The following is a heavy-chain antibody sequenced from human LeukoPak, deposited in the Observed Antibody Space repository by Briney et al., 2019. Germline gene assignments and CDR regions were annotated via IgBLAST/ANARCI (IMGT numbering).Heavy chain of an antibody. V-gene: IGHV3-33*01. CDR3: ARDFENYFDY. CDR1: GFTFSTYG. D-gene: IGHD3-9*01. CDR2: IWSDGINK. J-gene: IGHJ4*02. Sequence: GRSLRLSCAASGFTFSTYGMQWVRQAPGKGLEWVAVIWSDGINKYYAESVKGRFTISRDNSKNTLYLQMNSLRAEDTAVYYCARDFENYFDYWGQGALVTVSS.